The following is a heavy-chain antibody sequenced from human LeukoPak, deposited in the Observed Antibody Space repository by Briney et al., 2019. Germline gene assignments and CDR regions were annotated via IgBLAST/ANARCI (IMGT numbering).Heavy chain of an antibody. CDR2: ISAYNGDT. CDR1: GYTFTSYG. Sequence: ASVKVSCKASGYTFTSYGISWVRQAPGQGLEWMGWISAYNGDTNYAQKLRGRVTMTTDTSTSTAYMELRSLRSDDTAVYYCARESWLQMRGLLDYWGQGTLVTVSS. V-gene: IGHV1-18*01. D-gene: IGHD5-24*01. J-gene: IGHJ4*02. CDR3: ARESWLQMRGLLDY.